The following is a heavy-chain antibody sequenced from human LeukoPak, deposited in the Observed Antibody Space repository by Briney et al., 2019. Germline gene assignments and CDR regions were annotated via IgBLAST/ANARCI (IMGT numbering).Heavy chain of an antibody. J-gene: IGHJ6*03. Sequence: ASVKVSCKASGYTFTSYGISWVGQAPGQGLEWMGWISVYNGNTNNARKLQGRVTMTTDTSTSTAYMVLRSLRSDDTAVYYCARGRGEYYYCMDVWGKGTTVTVSS. D-gene: IGHD2-21*01. CDR1: GYTFTSYG. CDR3: ARGRGEYYYCMDV. CDR2: ISVYNGNT. V-gene: IGHV1-18*01.